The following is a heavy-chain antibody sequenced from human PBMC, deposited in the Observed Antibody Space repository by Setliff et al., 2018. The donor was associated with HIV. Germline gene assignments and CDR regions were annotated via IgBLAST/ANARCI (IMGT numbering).Heavy chain of an antibody. Sequence: GGSLRLSCAASGFSLGDHYMSWIRQAPGKGLEWVSYITEQSTTIRYRDSVKGRFTVSRDNANNLLYLQMNSLRAEDTGVYYCATQTGFYNSHWYDYWGQGTMVTVSS. D-gene: IGHD6-13*01. J-gene: IGHJ4*02. CDR3: ATQTGFYNSHWYDY. CDR2: ITEQSTTI. CDR1: GFSLGDHY. V-gene: IGHV3-11*04.